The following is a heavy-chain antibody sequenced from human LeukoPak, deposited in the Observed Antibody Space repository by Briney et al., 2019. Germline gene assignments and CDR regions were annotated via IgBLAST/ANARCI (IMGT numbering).Heavy chain of an antibody. J-gene: IGHJ4*02. Sequence: ASVKVSCKASGYTFTDYYMHWVRQAPGQGFEWMGWTNPNDGDTNYAQRFQGRVTMTRDTSISTAHMEVSRLRSDDTAVYYCARANFLYCSSSTCLFDYWGQGTLVTVSS. CDR2: TNPNDGDT. V-gene: IGHV1-2*02. CDR1: GYTFTDYY. CDR3: ARANFLYCSSSTCLFDY. D-gene: IGHD2-2*01.